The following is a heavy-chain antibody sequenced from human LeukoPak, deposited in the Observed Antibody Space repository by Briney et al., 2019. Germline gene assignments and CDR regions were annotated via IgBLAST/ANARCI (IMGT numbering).Heavy chain of an antibody. CDR2: NYYTGST. D-gene: IGHD3-3*01. V-gene: IGHV4-59*13. CDR1: RGSNGYYY. Sequence: SETLSLPCTLSRGSNGYYYWIWLPRPPGKALEWIGHNYYTGSTNYDPSLMSRVTMSVDTSKNQISLKLSSATAADTAVYYCARGLSITVCGVVYNWFDPWGPGILVTVSS. J-gene: IGHJ5*02. CDR3: ARGLSITVCGVVYNWFDP.